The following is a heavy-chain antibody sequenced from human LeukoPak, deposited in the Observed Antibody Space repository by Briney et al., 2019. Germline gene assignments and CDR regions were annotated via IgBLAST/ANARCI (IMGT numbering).Heavy chain of an antibody. V-gene: IGHV3-11*04. CDR2: ISSSGSTI. Sequence: KPGGSLRLSCAASGFTFSDYYMSWIRQAPGKGLEWVSYISSSGSTIYYADSVKGRFTISRDNAKNSLYLQMNSLRAEDTAVYYCAKAATYDFWSGYLGYYYYMDVWGKGTTVTVSS. D-gene: IGHD3-3*01. CDR3: AKAATYDFWSGYLGYYYYMDV. CDR1: GFTFSDYY. J-gene: IGHJ6*03.